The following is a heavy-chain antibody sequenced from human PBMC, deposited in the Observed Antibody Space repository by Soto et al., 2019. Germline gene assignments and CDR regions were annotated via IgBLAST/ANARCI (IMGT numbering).Heavy chain of an antibody. J-gene: IGHJ5*02. CDR1: GFTFSSYS. D-gene: IGHD3-3*01. V-gene: IGHV3-48*02. Sequence: QPGGSLRLSCAASGFTFSSYSMNWVRQAPGKGLEWVSYISSSSSTIYYADSVKGRFTISRDNAKNSLHLQMNSLSDEDTDVYYCATEEWFTDHWGQGTLVTVSS. CDR2: ISSSSSTI. CDR3: ATEEWFTDH.